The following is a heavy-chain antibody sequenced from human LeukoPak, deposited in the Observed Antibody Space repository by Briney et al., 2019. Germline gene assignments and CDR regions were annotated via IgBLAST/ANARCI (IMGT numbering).Heavy chain of an antibody. V-gene: IGHV4-34*01. CDR3: ARCSRVGGFGDLSPRYYYGMDV. D-gene: IGHD3-10*01. CDR1: SGSFSGYY. J-gene: IGHJ6*02. CDR2: INHSGST. Sequence: SETLSLTCAVYSGSFSGYYWSWIRQPPGKGLEWIGEINHSGSTNYNPSLKSRVTISVDTSKNQFSLKLSSVTAADTAVYYCARCSRVGGFGDLSPRYYYGMDVWGQGTTVTVSS.